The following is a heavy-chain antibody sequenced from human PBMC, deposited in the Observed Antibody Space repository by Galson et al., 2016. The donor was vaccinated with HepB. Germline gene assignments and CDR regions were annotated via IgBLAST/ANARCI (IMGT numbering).Heavy chain of an antibody. CDR3: ARGTPWRAFDF. CDR2: IYSTGST. Sequence: SETLSLTCTVSGGSISNYYWSWIRQPAGKGLEWIGRIYSTGSTNYNPSLKSRVTMSVDPSKNQFSLILSSVRAADTAVYYCARGTPWRAFDFWGQGTMLTVSS. J-gene: IGHJ3*01. D-gene: IGHD1-14*01. V-gene: IGHV4-4*07. CDR1: GGSISNYY.